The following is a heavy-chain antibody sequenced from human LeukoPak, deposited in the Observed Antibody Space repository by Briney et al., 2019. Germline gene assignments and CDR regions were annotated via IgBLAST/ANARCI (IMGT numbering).Heavy chain of an antibody. Sequence: ASVKVSCKASGGTFSSYATSWVRQAPGQGLEWMGRIIPIFGTANYAQKFQGRVTITTDESTSTAYMELSSLRSEDTAVYYCARDLYCSGGSCYATGWFDPWGQGTLVTVSS. D-gene: IGHD2-15*01. CDR3: ARDLYCSGGSCYATGWFDP. V-gene: IGHV1-69*05. CDR1: GGTFSSYA. J-gene: IGHJ5*02. CDR2: IIPIFGTA.